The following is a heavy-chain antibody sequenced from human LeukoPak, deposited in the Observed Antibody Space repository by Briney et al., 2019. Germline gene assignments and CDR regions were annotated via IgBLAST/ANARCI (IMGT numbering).Heavy chain of an antibody. V-gene: IGHV4-39*07. J-gene: IGHJ4*02. CDR2: IYYSGST. CDR1: GGSISSSSYY. D-gene: IGHD4-17*01. CDR3: ARVLGDGDYTFDY. Sequence: SQTLSLTCAVSGGSISSSSYYWGWIRQPPGKGLEWIGSIYYSGSTYYNPSLKSRVTISVDTSKNQFSLKLSSVTAADTAVYYCARVLGDGDYTFDYWGQGTLVTVSS.